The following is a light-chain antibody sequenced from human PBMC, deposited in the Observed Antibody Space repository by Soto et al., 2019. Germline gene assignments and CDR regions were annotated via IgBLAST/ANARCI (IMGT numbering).Light chain of an antibody. Sequence: DIQMTQSPSTLSAFVGDRLTITCRASQSISTWLAWYQQKPGKAPKLLIYDASSLKSGVPSRFSSSGSGTEFTLTISSLQTDDFATYYCQQYYSSAPSWTFGQGTKVELK. CDR2: DAS. CDR1: QSISTW. J-gene: IGKJ1*01. V-gene: IGKV1-5*01. CDR3: QQYYSSAPSWT.